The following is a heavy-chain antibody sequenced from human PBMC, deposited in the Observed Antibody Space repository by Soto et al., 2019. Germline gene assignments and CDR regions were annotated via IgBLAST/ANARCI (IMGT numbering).Heavy chain of an antibody. CDR3: ARSGDSFGFTDY. CDR2: VFYKGNT. CDR1: GGSITGYY. J-gene: IGHJ4*03. D-gene: IGHD5-18*01. V-gene: IGHV4-59*01. Sequence: QVQLQESGPGLVKPSETLSLTCTVSGGSITGYYWTWIRQPPGKGLEWIGYVFYKGNTNYNPSLKSRVTISVDTSANQFSLRLSSVTAADTAVYYCARSGDSFGFTDYWGQGTTVTVSS.